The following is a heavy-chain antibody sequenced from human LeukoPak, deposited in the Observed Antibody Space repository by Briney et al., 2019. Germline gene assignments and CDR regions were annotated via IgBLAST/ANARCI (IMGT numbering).Heavy chain of an antibody. D-gene: IGHD6-19*01. CDR1: GFTFTNYA. CDR3: ARGRYASGWYPDYFDS. CDR2: ISGSGGST. Sequence: PGGSLRLSCAASGFTFTNYAMTWVRQAPGKGLEWVSAISGSGGSTYYADSVKGRFTISRDNTKNSLYLQMNSLRVEDTSVYYCARGRYASGWYPDYFDSWGQGTLVTVSS. V-gene: IGHV3-23*01. J-gene: IGHJ4*02.